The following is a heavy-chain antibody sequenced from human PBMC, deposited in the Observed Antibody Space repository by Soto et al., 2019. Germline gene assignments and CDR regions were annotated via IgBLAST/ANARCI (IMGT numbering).Heavy chain of an antibody. J-gene: IGHJ6*02. V-gene: IGHV5-51*01. CDR3: ARPTDYHYGMQV. Sequence: GESLKISCKGSGYNFHTYWIAWVRQMPGKGLEWMGFIYPHDSDTRYSPSFRGQVTISADKSINTAYLQWTSLKASDTAIYFCARPTDYHYGMQVWGQGTTVTVSS. CDR1: GYNFHTYW. D-gene: IGHD4-17*01. CDR2: IYPHDSDT.